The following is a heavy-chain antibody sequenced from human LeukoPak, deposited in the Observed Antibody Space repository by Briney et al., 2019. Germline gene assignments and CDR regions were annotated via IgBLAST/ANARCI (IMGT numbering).Heavy chain of an antibody. V-gene: IGHV1-2*02. Sequence: ASVKVSCKASGYTFTGYYMHWVRQAPGQGLEWMGWFNPNSGGTNYAQKFQGRVTMTRDTSISTAYMELSRLRSDDTAVYYCARGSSGWYKNVDYWGQGTLVTVSS. CDR3: ARGSSGWYKNVDY. CDR1: GYTFTGYY. D-gene: IGHD6-19*01. J-gene: IGHJ4*02. CDR2: FNPNSGGT.